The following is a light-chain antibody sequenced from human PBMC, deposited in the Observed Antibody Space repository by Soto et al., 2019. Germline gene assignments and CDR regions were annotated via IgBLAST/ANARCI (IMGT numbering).Light chain of an antibody. CDR1: SSDVGGYNY. V-gene: IGLV2-8*01. CDR2: EVS. Sequence: QSVLTQPPSASGYPGQSVTISCTGTSSDVGGYNYVSWYQQHPGKAPTLMIYEVSKRPSGVPDRFSGSKSGNTASLTVSGLQAEDEADYYCSSYAGSNNLVFGGGTKLTVL. J-gene: IGLJ2*01. CDR3: SSYAGSNNLV.